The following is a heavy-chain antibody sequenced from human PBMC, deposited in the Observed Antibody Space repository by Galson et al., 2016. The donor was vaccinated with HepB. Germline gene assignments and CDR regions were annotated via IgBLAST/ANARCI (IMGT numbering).Heavy chain of an antibody. Sequence: SLRLSCAASGFTFSSYAMSWVRQAPGKGLEWVSAISGSGGSTYYADSVKGRFTISRDNSKNTLYLQMNSLRAEDTAVYYCARDGVTTVTTANYYFDYWGQGTLVTVSS. CDR3: ARDGVTTVTTANYYFDY. V-gene: IGHV3-23*01. CDR2: ISGSGGST. D-gene: IGHD4-17*01. CDR1: GFTFSSYA. J-gene: IGHJ4*02.